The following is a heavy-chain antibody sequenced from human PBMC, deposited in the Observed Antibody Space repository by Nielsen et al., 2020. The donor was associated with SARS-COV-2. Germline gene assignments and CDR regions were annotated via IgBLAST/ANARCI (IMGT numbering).Heavy chain of an antibody. J-gene: IGHJ4*02. CDR1: GFTFSDYA. V-gene: IGHV3-30*04. CDR2: VSRDGSDT. Sequence: GESLKISCAASGFTFSDYAFHWVRQAPGKGLEWVAIVSRDGSDTFYVDSVKGRFTISRDNSKNTVYLQMNSLRAEDTAVYHCAKDVWSGAHQIGPDYWGQGTLVTVSS. D-gene: IGHD3-3*01. CDR3: AKDVWSGAHQIGPDY.